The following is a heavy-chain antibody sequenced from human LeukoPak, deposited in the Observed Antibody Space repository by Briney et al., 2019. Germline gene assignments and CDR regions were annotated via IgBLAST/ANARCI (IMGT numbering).Heavy chain of an antibody. CDR3: ARLLTGTNPNNWFDP. Sequence: SETLSLTCAVSGYSISSGFFWGWIRPPPGKGLEWIGSIYHSGSTYYNPSLKSRVTISVDTSKNQFSLQLRFVTAADTAVSYCARLLTGTNPNNWFDPWGQGTLVTVSS. CDR2: IYHSGST. CDR1: GYSISSGFF. V-gene: IGHV4-38-2*01. J-gene: IGHJ5*02. D-gene: IGHD1-7*01.